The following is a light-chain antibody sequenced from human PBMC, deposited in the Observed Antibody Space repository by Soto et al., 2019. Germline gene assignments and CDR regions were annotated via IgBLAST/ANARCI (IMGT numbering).Light chain of an antibody. CDR1: QDISNY. CDR3: QKYNSAPRT. Sequence: DIQMTQSPSSLSASVGDRVTITCRASQDISNYLAWYQQKPGKVPKLLIYAASTLQSVVPSRFSGSGSGTEFTLTISSLQPEDVETYYCQKYNSAPRTFGQGTKVEIK. J-gene: IGKJ1*01. V-gene: IGKV1-27*01. CDR2: AAS.